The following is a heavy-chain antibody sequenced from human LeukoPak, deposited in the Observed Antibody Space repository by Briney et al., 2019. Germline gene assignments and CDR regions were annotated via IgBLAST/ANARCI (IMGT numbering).Heavy chain of an antibody. CDR1: GFSLSTSGVG. Sequence: SGPTLLNPTQTLTLTCTFSGFSLSTSGVGVGWIRQPPGKALEWLALIYWDDDKRYSPSLKSRLTITKDTSNNQVVLTMTNMDPVDTATYYCAHIYDFWSGYYKVYYFDYWGQGTLVTVSS. V-gene: IGHV2-5*02. J-gene: IGHJ4*02. CDR2: IYWDDDK. CDR3: AHIYDFWSGYYKVYYFDY. D-gene: IGHD3-3*01.